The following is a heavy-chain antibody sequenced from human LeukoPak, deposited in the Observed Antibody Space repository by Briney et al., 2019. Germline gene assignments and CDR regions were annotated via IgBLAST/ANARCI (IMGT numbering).Heavy chain of an antibody. CDR2: IYYSGST. V-gene: IGHV4-39*01. CDR1: GGSISSSSYY. J-gene: IGHJ5*02. D-gene: IGHD1-26*01. CDR3: ARHGSYYTT. Sequence: PSETLSLTCTVSGGSISSSSYYWGWIRQPPGKGLEWIGSIYYSGSTYYNPSLKSRVTISVDTSKNQFSLKLSSVTAADTAVYYCARHGSYYTTWGQGNLVTVSS.